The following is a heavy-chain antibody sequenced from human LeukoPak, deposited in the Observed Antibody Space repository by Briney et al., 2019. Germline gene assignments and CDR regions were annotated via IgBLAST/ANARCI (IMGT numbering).Heavy chain of an antibody. CDR1: GYTFTAHY. CDR3: ARRRGTTRVRGVITHYFDL. J-gene: IGHJ2*01. Sequence: ASVKVSCKASGYTFTAHYIHWVRQAPGQGLEWMGWIDPNSGGTNYAQKFLGSATMTGDTSRNTAFMELSRLRSDDTAIYYCARRRGTTRVRGVITHYFDLWGRGSLVTVSS. D-gene: IGHD3-10*01. CDR2: IDPNSGGT. V-gene: IGHV1-2*02.